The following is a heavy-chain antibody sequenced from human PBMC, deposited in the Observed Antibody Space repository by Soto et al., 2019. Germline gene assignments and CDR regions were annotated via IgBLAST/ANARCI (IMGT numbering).Heavy chain of an antibody. J-gene: IGHJ4*02. V-gene: IGHV4-4*07. CDR2: VYTSGST. Sequence: PSETLSLTYTVSGGSISSYYWSWVRQPAGKGLEWIGRVYTSGSTIYNPSLKSRVTVSLDTSKNQFSLKLTSVTAADTAVYYCCYSSGWYAEKFDSWGQGTLVTVSS. CDR3: CYSSGWYAEKFDS. CDR1: GGSISSYY. D-gene: IGHD6-19*01.